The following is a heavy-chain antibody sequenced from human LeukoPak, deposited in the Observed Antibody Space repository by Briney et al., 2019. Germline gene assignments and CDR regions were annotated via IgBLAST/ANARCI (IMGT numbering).Heavy chain of an antibody. J-gene: IGHJ4*02. D-gene: IGHD4-17*01. CDR3: ARLYGDYALDY. CDR1: GYTFTSYW. CDR2: IYPGESET. V-gene: IGHV5-51*01. Sequence: GESLKISCKGSGYTFTSYWINWVRQMPGKGLEWMGIIYPGESETRYSPSFQGQVTISADKSITTVYLQWSSLKASDTAMYYYARLYGDYALDYWGQGTLVSVSS.